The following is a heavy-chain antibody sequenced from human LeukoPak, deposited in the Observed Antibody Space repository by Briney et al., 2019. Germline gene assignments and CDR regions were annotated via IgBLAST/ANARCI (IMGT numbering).Heavy chain of an antibody. Sequence: SQTLSLTCAISGDSVSSNSAAWNWIRQSPSRGLEWLGRTYYRSKWYNDYAVSVKSRITINPDTSKNQFSLQLNSVTPEDTAVYYCARDPRGQQLATNWFDPWGQGTLVTVSS. CDR2: TYYRSKWYN. CDR3: ARDPRGQQLATNWFDP. D-gene: IGHD6-13*01. J-gene: IGHJ5*02. CDR1: GDSVSSNSAA. V-gene: IGHV6-1*01.